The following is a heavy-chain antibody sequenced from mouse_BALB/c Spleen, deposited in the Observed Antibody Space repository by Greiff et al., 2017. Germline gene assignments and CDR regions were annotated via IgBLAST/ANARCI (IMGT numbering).Heavy chain of an antibody. Sequence: QVQLQQSGAELVKPGASVKLSCKASGYTFTSYWMHWVKQRPGQGLEWIGEIDPSDSYTNYNQKFKGKATLTVDKSSSTAYMQLSSLTSEDSAVYYCAYYGSSYWFAYWGQGTLVTVSA. D-gene: IGHD1-1*01. CDR1: GYTFTSYW. J-gene: IGHJ3*01. V-gene: IGHV1-69*02. CDR3: AYYGSSYWFAY. CDR2: IDPSDSYT.